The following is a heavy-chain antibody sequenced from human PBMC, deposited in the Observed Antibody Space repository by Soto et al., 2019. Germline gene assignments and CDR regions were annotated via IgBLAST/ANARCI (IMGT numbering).Heavy chain of an antibody. CDR2: IYYSGST. CDR1: GGSISSGGYH. Sequence: KASETLSLTCTVSGGSISSGGYHWSWIRQHPGKGLEWIGYIYYSGSTYKKPSLKSRVTISVDTSKNQFSLKLSSVTAADTAVYYCAREGCSSTSCYPPYYYYGMDVWGQGTTVTVSS. J-gene: IGHJ6*02. V-gene: IGHV4-31*03. CDR3: AREGCSSTSCYPPYYYYGMDV. D-gene: IGHD2-2*01.